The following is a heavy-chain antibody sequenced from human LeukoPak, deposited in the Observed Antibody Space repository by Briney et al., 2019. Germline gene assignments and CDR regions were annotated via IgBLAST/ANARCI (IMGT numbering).Heavy chain of an antibody. J-gene: IGHJ6*02. CDR3: AKGRVGANGYYYYGMDV. CDR2: TSYDGSNK. V-gene: IGHV3-30*18. Sequence: GGSLRLSCAASGFTVSSTYMTWVRQAPGKGLEWVAVTSYDGSNKYYADSVKGRFTISRDNSKNTLSLQMNSLRTEDTAVYYCAKGRVGANGYYYYGMDVWGQGTTVTVSS. CDR1: GFTVSSTY. D-gene: IGHD1-26*01.